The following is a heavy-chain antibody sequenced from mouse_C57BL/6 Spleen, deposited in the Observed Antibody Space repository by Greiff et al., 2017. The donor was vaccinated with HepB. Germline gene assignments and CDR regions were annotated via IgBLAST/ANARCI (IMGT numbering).Heavy chain of an antibody. Sequence: QVQLQQPGTELVKPGASVKLSCKASGYTFTSYWMHWVKQRPGQGLEWIGNINPSNGGTNYNEKFKSKATLTVDKSSSTAYMQLSSLTSEDSAVYYCARSQRGYYGNYAMDYWGQGTSVTVSS. D-gene: IGHD1-1*01. CDR3: ARSQRGYYGNYAMDY. CDR1: GYTFTSYW. CDR2: INPSNGGT. J-gene: IGHJ4*01. V-gene: IGHV1-53*01.